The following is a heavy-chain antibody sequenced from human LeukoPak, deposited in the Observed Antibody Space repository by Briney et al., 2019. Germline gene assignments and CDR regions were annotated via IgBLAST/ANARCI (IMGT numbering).Heavy chain of an antibody. CDR1: GFTFSAYS. CDR3: ARELRESGYRYFDC. CDR2: INNTSSTI. Sequence: RGSDRLSCAASGFTFSAYSMNWVRQAPGKGLDWVSYINNTSSTIYYADSVKGRFSISRDNDKNSLYLQMNSLRAEDTAVYYCARELRESGYRYFDCWGQGTMVTVSS. V-gene: IGHV3-48*01. J-gene: IGHJ4*02. D-gene: IGHD3-22*01.